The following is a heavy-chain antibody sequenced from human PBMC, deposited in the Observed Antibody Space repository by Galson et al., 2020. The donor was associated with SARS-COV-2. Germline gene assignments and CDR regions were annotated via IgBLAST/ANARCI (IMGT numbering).Heavy chain of an antibody. D-gene: IGHD3-22*01. J-gene: IGHJ1*01. CDR3: AKSQWYYDSTSLLGEDFQH. V-gene: IGHV3-9*01. CDR1: GFTFDDYA. CDR2: ISRNSGSI. Sequence: SLKISCAASGFTFDDYAMHWVRQAPGKGLEWVSDISRNSGSIDYADSVKGRFTISRDNAKNSLYLQMNSLRAEDTALYDCAKSQWYYDSTSLLGEDFQHWGQGTLVTVSS.